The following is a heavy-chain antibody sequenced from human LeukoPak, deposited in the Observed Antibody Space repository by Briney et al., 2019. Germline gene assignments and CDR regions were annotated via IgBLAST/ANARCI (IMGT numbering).Heavy chain of an antibody. Sequence: GGSLRLSCAASGFTFSSYGMSWVRQAPGKGLEWVSSISGSGGTTYYADSVKGRFTISRDNSKNTLYLQMNCLRADDTAVYSCAKDPPTVMANAFHIWGQGTMSPSL. D-gene: IGHD5-18*01. CDR3: AKDPPTVMANAFHI. J-gene: IGHJ3*02. CDR2: ISGSGGTT. CDR1: GFTFSSYG. V-gene: IGHV3-23*01.